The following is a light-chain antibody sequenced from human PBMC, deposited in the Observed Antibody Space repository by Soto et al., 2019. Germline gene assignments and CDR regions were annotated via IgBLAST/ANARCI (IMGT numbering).Light chain of an antibody. CDR3: QHYGSSTGT. J-gene: IGKJ1*01. CDR1: QSISSTY. Sequence: VLTQSPGTLSLSPGERATLSCRASQSISSTYLAWYQQKPGQAPRLLIYGASSRATGVPDRFSGSGSGTDFTLTISRLEPEDFAVYYCQHYGSSTGTFGQGTKVEIK. CDR2: GAS. V-gene: IGKV3-20*01.